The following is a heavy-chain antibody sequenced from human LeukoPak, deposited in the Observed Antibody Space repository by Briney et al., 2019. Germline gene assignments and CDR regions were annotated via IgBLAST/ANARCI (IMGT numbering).Heavy chain of an antibody. CDR2: INPSGGRT. Sequence: ASVKVSCKASGYTFTSYYMYWVRQAPGQGLEWMGIINPSGGRTSYAQKFQGRVTMTRETSTNTVYMELSSLRTEDTAVYYCAKDPSYSSGGYYFDYWGGGTLVTVSS. J-gene: IGHJ4*02. CDR1: GYTFTSYY. CDR3: AKDPSYSSGGYYFDY. D-gene: IGHD6-19*01. V-gene: IGHV1-46*01.